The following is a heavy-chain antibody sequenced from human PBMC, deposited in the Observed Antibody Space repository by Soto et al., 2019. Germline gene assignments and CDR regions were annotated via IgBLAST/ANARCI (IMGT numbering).Heavy chain of an antibody. J-gene: IGHJ4*02. D-gene: IGHD3-9*01. V-gene: IGHV4-59*01. Sequence: LSLTCTVSGGSISSYYWSWIRQPPGKGLEWIGYIYYSGSTSYNPSLKSRVTISVDTSKNQFSLKLSSVTAADTAVYYCASTKYFDWFPFDYWGQGTLVTVSS. CDR3: ASTKYFDWFPFDY. CDR2: IYYSGST. CDR1: GGSISSYY.